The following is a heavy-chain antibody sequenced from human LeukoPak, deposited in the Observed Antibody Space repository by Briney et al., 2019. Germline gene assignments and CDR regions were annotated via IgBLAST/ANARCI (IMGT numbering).Heavy chain of an antibody. Sequence: GASVKVSCKASGYTFTGYYMHWVRPAPGQGLEWMGWINPNSGGTNYAQKFQGRVTMTRDTSISTAYMELSRLRSDDTAVYYCATFGYCSSTSCYRAERWVDCWGQGTLVTVSS. J-gene: IGHJ4*02. CDR1: GYTFTGYY. D-gene: IGHD2-2*02. CDR2: INPNSGGT. V-gene: IGHV1-2*02. CDR3: ATFGYCSSTSCYRAERWVDC.